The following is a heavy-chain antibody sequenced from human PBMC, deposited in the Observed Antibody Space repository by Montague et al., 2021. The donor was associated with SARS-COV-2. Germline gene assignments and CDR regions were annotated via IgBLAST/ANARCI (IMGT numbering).Heavy chain of an antibody. D-gene: IGHD3-10*01. CDR1: GGSFNDFY. CDR3: ARFPHGSGSYNADYNYGMDV. V-gene: IGHV4-34*01. Sequence: SETLSLTCVVYGGSFNDFYWSWIRQPPGKELEWIGEVNFRGRTNYNPSLKSRATVSVDKSNNHFSLRLSSVTAADTAVYYCARFPHGSGSYNADYNYGMDVWGQGTTVTVSS. CDR2: VNFRGRT. J-gene: IGHJ6*02.